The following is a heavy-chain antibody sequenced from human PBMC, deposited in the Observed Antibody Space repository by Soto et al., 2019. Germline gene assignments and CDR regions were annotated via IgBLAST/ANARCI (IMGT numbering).Heavy chain of an antibody. D-gene: IGHD3-3*01. J-gene: IGHJ6*02. CDR3: ARPVWSGYAKPDHYYYYGMDV. Sequence: SETQSLTCTVSGGSISSSSYYWGWIRQPPGKGLEWIGSIYYSGSTYYNPSLKSRVTISVDTSKNQFSLKLSSVTAADTAVYYCARPVWSGYAKPDHYYYYGMDVWGQGTTVTVSS. V-gene: IGHV4-39*01. CDR1: GGSISSSSYY. CDR2: IYYSGST.